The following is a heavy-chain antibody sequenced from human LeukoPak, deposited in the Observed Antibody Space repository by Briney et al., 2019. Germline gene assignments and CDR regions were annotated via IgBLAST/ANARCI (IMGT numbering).Heavy chain of an antibody. CDR3: AKDRRGTYSSSWYVLVNYYMDV. J-gene: IGHJ6*03. Sequence: PGRSLRLSCAASGFTFGSYGVHWVRQAPGKGLEWVAVIWYDGSNKYYADSVKGRFTISRDNSKNTLYLQMNSLRAEDTAVYYCAKDRRGTYSSSWYVLVNYYMDVWGKGTTVTVSS. CDR1: GFTFGSYG. CDR2: IWYDGSNK. V-gene: IGHV3-33*06. D-gene: IGHD6-13*01.